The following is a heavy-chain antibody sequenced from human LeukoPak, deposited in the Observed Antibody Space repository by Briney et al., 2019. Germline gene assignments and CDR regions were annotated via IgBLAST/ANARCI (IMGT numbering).Heavy chain of an antibody. CDR1: GFTFSYYS. D-gene: IGHD2-2*01. V-gene: IGHV3-48*01. CDR3: ARGDVVVPAALRGAAFDI. J-gene: IGHJ3*02. Sequence: GGSLRLSCGASGFTFSYYSMNWVRQAPGKGLEWVSSISSSSSTIYYADSVKGRFTISRDNAKNSLYLQMNSLRAEDTAVYHCARGDVVVPAALRGAAFDIWGQGTMVTVSS. CDR2: ISSSSSTI.